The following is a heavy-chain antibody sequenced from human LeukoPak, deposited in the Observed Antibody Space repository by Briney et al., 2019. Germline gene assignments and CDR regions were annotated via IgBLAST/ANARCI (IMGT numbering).Heavy chain of an antibody. J-gene: IGHJ4*02. D-gene: IGHD5-24*01. CDR1: GFTFSSYE. CDR2: ISSSGSTI. V-gene: IGHV3-48*03. CDR3: ARDHPDGYNTSPLDL. Sequence: GGSLRLSCAASGFTFSSYEMNWVRQAPGKGLEWVSYISSSGSTIYYADSVKGRFTISRDNAKNPLYLQMNSLRAEDTAVYYCARDHPDGYNTSPLDLWGQGTLVTVSS.